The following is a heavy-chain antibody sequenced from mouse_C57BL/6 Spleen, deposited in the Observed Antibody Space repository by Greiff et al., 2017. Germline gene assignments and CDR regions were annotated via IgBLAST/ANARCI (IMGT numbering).Heavy chain of an antibody. D-gene: IGHD1-1*01. CDR3: ARYYYEAMDY. Sequence: EVQLQESGGGLVKPGGSLKLSCAASGFTFSSYAMSWVRQTPEKRLEWVATISDGGSYTYYPDNVKGRFTISRDNAKNNLYLQMSHLKSEDTAMYYCARYYYEAMDYWGQGTSVTVSS. CDR1: GFTFSSYA. CDR2: ISDGGSYT. V-gene: IGHV5-4*01. J-gene: IGHJ4*01.